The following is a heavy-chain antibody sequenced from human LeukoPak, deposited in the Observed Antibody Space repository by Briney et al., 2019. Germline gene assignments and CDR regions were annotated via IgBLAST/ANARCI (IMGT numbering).Heavy chain of an antibody. CDR2: IQNSGRT. D-gene: IGHD1-14*01. Sequence: SETLSLTCSVPGGSLSSYYWSWIRQSPGKGLEWIGYIQNSGRTNYNPSLKSRVTGFVDTSKNQVSLRLSSVTAADTAVYYCARHGTISSESYFDYWGQGALVTVSS. CDR1: GGSLSSYY. V-gene: IGHV4-59*08. CDR3: ARHGTISSESYFDY. J-gene: IGHJ4*02.